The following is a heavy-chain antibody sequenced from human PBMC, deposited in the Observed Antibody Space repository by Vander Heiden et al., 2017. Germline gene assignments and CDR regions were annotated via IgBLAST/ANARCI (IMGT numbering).Heavy chain of an antibody. CDR3: VGWGGGSY. D-gene: IGHD3-16*01. CDR2: ISPDGSKK. CDR1: GFTFSSYW. Sequence: EVQLVESGGGLVQPGGSLRLSCAASGFTFSSYWMSWVRQAPGKGLEWVAHISPDGSKKYYVQFMRGRFTISRDNAKNSLYLQMNSLRAEHTAADDGVGWGGGSYWGQGTLVTVSS. V-gene: IGHV3-7*01. J-gene: IGHJ4*02.